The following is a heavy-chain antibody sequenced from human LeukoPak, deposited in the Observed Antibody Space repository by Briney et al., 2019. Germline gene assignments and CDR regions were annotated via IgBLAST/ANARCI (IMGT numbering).Heavy chain of an antibody. J-gene: IGHJ5*02. CDR1: GYTFTSYG. D-gene: IGHD4-17*01. CDR3: ARVSAPPDYGDYVSENWFDP. CDR2: ISAYNKR. V-gene: IGHV1-18*01. Sequence: ASVKVSCKASGYTFTSYGINWVRQAPGQGLEWMGWISAYNKRNYAQKFQGGVTMTTDTSTSTAYMELRNLRSGDTAVYYCARVSAPPDYGDYVSENWFDPWGQGTLVTVSS.